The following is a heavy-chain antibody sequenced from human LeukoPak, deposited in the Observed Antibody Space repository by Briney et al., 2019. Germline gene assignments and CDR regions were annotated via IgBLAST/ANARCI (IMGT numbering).Heavy chain of an antibody. V-gene: IGHV3-23*01. CDR3: AKKAQYNGNYPLDY. D-gene: IGHD1-26*01. J-gene: IGHJ4*02. Sequence: GGSLRLSCAASGFTFSSYAMNWVRQAPGKGLEWVSGTSDRGDYTYYADSVKGRFTISRDNSKNTLYLQMNSLRAEDTALYFCAKKAQYNGNYPLDYWGQGTLVTVSS. CDR1: GFTFSSYA. CDR2: TSDRGDYT.